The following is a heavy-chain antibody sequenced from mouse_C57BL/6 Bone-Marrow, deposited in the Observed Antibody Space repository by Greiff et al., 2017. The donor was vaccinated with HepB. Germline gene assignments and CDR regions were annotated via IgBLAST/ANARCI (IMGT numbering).Heavy chain of an antibody. Sequence: QVHVKQPGTELVKPGASVKLSCKASGYTFTSYWMHWVKQRPGQGLEWIGNINPSNGGTNYNEKFKSKATLTVDKSSSTAYMQLSSLTSEDSAVYYCASSYYSKRDYAMDYWGQGTSVTVSS. CDR1: GYTFTSYW. V-gene: IGHV1-53*01. CDR2: INPSNGGT. D-gene: IGHD2-5*01. J-gene: IGHJ4*01. CDR3: ASSYYSKRDYAMDY.